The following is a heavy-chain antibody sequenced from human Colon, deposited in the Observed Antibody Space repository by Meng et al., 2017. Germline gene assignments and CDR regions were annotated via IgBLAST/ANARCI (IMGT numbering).Heavy chain of an antibody. D-gene: IGHD2-2*01. V-gene: IGHV4-30-4*01. CDR2: IHSSGNT. CDR1: GCSINSADYY. Sequence: QVQLQESGPGFVKPSQTRSLTCTLYGCSINSADYYWNWIRQSPGKGLEWLGYIHSSGNTYYTPSLKSRLTMSLDTSKNQFSLRLTSVTAADTAVYYCARNPVIPDARTFDFWGQGALVTVSS. J-gene: IGHJ4*02. CDR3: ARNPVIPDARTFDF.